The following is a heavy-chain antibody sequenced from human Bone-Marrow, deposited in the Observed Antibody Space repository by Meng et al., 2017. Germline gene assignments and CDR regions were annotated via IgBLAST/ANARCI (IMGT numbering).Heavy chain of an antibody. CDR1: GGSISSYD. V-gene: IGHV4-59*12. J-gene: IGHJ2*01. CDR3: ARGRVTTVTTPNWYFDL. D-gene: IGHD4-17*01. Sequence: QVHVQGSGPGLVKPSETLSLTCTVSGGSISSYDWSWIRQPPGKGLEWIGYIYYSGSTNYNPSLKSRVTISVDTSKNQFSLKLSSVTAADTAVYYCARGRVTTVTTPNWYFDLWGRGTLVTVSS. CDR2: IYYSGST.